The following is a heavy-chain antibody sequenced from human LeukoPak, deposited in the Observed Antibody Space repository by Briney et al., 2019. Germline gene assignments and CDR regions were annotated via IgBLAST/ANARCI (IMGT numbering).Heavy chain of an antibody. J-gene: IGHJ4*02. CDR1: GYTFTSYG. CDR2: INAYNGNT. V-gene: IGHV1-18*04. Sequence: ASVKVSCKASGYTFTSYGISWVGQAPEQGLEWMGWINAYNGNTNYAQKLQGRVTMTTDTSTSTAYMELRSLRSDDTAVYYCARSPYMPGTAMASGFDYWGQGTLVTVSS. D-gene: IGHD5-18*01. CDR3: ARSPYMPGTAMASGFDY.